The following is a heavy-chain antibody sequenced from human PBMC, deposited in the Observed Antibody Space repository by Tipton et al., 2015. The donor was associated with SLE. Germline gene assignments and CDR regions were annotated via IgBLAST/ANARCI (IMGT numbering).Heavy chain of an antibody. CDR3: ASVPLGGMDV. CDR1: GGSFSGYY. D-gene: IGHD2-2*01. Sequence: TLSLTCAVYGGSFSGYYWSWIRQPPGKGLEWIGEINHSGSTNYTPSLKSRVTISIDTSKKQLPLRLNSVTAADTGVYFCASVPLGGMDVWGQGTTVTVSS. J-gene: IGHJ6*02. CDR2: INHSGST. V-gene: IGHV4-34*01.